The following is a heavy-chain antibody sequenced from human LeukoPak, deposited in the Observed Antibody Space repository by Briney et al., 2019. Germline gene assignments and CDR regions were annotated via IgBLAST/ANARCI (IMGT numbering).Heavy chain of an antibody. CDR3: ARAGSGYYPFDY. Sequence: PSETLSLTCTVSGGSISSCYWSWIRQPPGKGLEWIGYVYYSGSTNYNPSPKSRVTISVDTSNNQFSLKLSSVTAADTAVYYCARAGSGYYPFDYWGQGTLVTVSS. CDR2: VYYSGST. V-gene: IGHV4-59*01. J-gene: IGHJ4*02. CDR1: GGSISSCY. D-gene: IGHD3-22*01.